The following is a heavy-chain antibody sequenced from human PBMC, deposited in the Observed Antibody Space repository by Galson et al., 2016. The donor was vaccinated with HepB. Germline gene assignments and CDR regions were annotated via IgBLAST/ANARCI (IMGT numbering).Heavy chain of an antibody. J-gene: IGHJ4*02. CDR3: ARREGYCSGGRCNGFDY. D-gene: IGHD2-15*01. V-gene: IGHV5-51*01. CDR2: IYPGDSDI. CDR1: GYIFANYW. Sequence: QSGAEVKKPGESLKISCKTSGYIFANYWIGWVRQLPGKGLEWMGIIYPGDSDIKYSPSFQGQVTISADKSICTAYLQWSSLKASDTAIYYCARREGYCSGGRCNGFDYWGQGTLVSVSS.